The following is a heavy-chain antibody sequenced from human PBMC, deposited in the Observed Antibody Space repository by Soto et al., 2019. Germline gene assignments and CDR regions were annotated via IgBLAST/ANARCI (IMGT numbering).Heavy chain of an antibody. CDR3: AHAPGIAVTTNWFDP. V-gene: IGHV2-5*02. J-gene: IGHJ5*02. CDR2: IYWDDDK. D-gene: IGHD6-19*01. CDR1: GFSLSTSEVG. Sequence: QITLKESGPTLVKPTQTLTLTCTFSGFSLSTSEVGVGWIRQPPGKALQWLALIYWDDDKRYSPSLKSRLTITKDTAKNQVVLTMTNMDPGDTATYYCAHAPGIAVTTNWFDPWGQGILVTVSS.